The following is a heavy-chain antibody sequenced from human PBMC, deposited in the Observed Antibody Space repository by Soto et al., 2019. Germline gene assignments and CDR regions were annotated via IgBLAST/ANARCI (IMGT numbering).Heavy chain of an antibody. V-gene: IGHV3-33*01. Sequence: QVQLVESGGGVVQPGRSLRLSCAASGFTFSSYGMHWVRQAPGKGLEWVAVIWYDGSNKYYADSVKGRFTISRDNSKNTLYLQMNSLRAEDTAVYYCARDLSIPSGMNYYYYGMDVWGQGTTVTVSS. CDR2: IWYDGSNK. CDR1: GFTFSSYG. J-gene: IGHJ6*02. CDR3: ARDLSIPSGMNYYYYGMDV. D-gene: IGHD6-6*01.